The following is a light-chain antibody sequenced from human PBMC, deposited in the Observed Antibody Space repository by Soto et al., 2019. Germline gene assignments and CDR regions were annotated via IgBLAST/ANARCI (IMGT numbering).Light chain of an antibody. V-gene: IGKV3-11*01. CDR3: QQRSNWSSIT. J-gene: IGKJ5*01. CDR1: QSISSY. CDR2: DAS. Sequence: EIELTQSPSTLSSSPGERATLSCRASQSISSYLAWYQQKPGQAPRLLIYDASNMATGIPDRFSGSGSGTDLTLTISSREPEDFAVNYCQQRSNWSSITFGHGTRLEIK.